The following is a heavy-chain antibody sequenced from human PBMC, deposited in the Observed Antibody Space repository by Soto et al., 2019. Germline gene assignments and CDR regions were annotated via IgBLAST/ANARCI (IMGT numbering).Heavy chain of an antibody. J-gene: IGHJ6*02. CDR1: GFTFSSYG. CDR3: ARDREDYGMDV. Sequence: QVQLVESGGGVVQPGRSLRLSCEASGFTFSSYGMHWVRQAPGKGLEWVAVIWYDGSNKYYADSVKGRFTISRDNSKNTLYLQMNSLRAEDTAVYYCARDREDYGMDVWGQGTTVTVSS. V-gene: IGHV3-33*01. CDR2: IWYDGSNK. D-gene: IGHD1-26*01.